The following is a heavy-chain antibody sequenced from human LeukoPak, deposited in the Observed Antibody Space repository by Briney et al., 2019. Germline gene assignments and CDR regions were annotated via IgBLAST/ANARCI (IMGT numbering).Heavy chain of an antibody. D-gene: IGHD6-19*01. CDR2: ISYDGSNK. CDR3: ASSIAVAGCFDY. J-gene: IGHJ4*02. Sequence: GGSLRLSCAASGFTFSSYAMHWVRQAPGKGLEWVAVISYDGSNKYYADSVKGRFTISRDNSKTTLYLQMGSLRAEDMALYYCASSIAVAGCFDYWGQGTLVTVSS. V-gene: IGHV3-30*14. CDR1: GFTFSSYA.